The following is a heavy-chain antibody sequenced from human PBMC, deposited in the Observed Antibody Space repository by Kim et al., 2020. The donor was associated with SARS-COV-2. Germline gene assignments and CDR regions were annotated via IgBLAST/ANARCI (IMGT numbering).Heavy chain of an antibody. D-gene: IGHD2-21*01. Sequence: GGSLRLSCTTSGFTFTGHAMSWVRQAPGKGLEWVSSIYGSDGTTYYVDSVKGRFSISRDDSKNTLYLQMSALRADDTAAYYCLKGGWGWIWDYWGQGTLVTVSS. V-gene: IGHV3-23*01. CDR1: GFTFTGHA. CDR2: IYGSDGTT. CDR3: LKGGWGWIWDY. J-gene: IGHJ4*02.